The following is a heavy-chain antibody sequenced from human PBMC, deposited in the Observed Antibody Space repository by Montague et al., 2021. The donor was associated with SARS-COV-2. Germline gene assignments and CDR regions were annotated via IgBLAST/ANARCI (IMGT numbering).Heavy chain of an antibody. V-gene: IGHV3-23*01. CDR1: GFTFSSYA. J-gene: IGHJ4*02. D-gene: IGHD3-22*01. Sequence: SLRLSCAASGFTFSSYAMSWVRQAPGKGLEWVSGISDSGGSTYYADSVKGRFTISRDNSKNTLYLQMNSLRAEDPAVYYCAKGGERITMIVVVITLADFDYWGQGTLVTVSS. CDR3: AKGGERITMIVVVITLADFDY. CDR2: ISDSGGST.